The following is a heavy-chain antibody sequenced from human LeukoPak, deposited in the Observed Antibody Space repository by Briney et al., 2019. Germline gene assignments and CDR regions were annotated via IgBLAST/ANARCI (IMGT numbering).Heavy chain of an antibody. D-gene: IGHD3-16*01. CDR1: GGTFSSYA. J-gene: IGHJ4*02. CDR2: IGGTGVRT. CDR3: AKDRLGGPYFFHY. V-gene: IGHV3-23*01. Sequence: AASVKVSCKASGGTFSSYAMSWVRQAPGKGLEWVSTIGGTGVRTYYADSVKGRFTISRDNSKNTLYLQINSLRAEDTAVYFCAKDRLGGPYFFHYWGQGTLVTVSS.